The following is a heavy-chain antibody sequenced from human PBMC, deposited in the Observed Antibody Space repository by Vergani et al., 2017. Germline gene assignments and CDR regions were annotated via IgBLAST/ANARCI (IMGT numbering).Heavy chain of an antibody. CDR1: GCSISSGGYY. CDR3: ARYGPSGSYQRFDY. D-gene: IGHD1-26*01. J-gene: IGHJ4*02. V-gene: IGHV4-31*03. CDR2: IYYSGST. Sequence: QVQLQESGPGLVKPSQTLSLPCTVSGCSISSGGYYWSWIRQHPGKGLEWIGYIYYSGSTYYNPSLKSRVTISVDTSKNQFSLKLSSVTAADTAVYCCARYGPSGSYQRFDYWGQGTLVTVSS.